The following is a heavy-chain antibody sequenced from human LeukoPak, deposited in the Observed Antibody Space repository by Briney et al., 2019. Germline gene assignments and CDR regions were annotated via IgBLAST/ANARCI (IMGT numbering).Heavy chain of an antibody. CDR1: GFTFSTYS. D-gene: IGHD6-19*01. V-gene: IGHV3-23*01. J-gene: IGHJ4*02. CDR2: IYGNGERT. Sequence: GGSLRLSCEASGFTFSTYSMTWVRQAPGKGLEWVSSIYGNGERTFYADSVKGRFTIFRDNSKNTLYLEMLGLRPEDTAVYYCAKDVVPDSGWDPDYWGQGTLVTVSS. CDR3: AKDVVPDSGWDPDY.